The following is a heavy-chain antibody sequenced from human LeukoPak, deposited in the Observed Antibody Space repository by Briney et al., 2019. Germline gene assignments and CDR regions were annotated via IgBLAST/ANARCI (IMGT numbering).Heavy chain of an antibody. CDR1: GFTFSSYA. Sequence: GGSLRLSCAASGFTFSSYAMSWVRQAPGKGLEWVSAISGSGGSTYYADSVKGRFTISRDNSKNTQYLQMNSLRAEDTAVYYCAKDKEGSFYYDSSGYDYWGQGTLVTVSS. V-gene: IGHV3-23*01. J-gene: IGHJ4*02. D-gene: IGHD3-22*01. CDR3: AKDKEGSFYYDSSGYDY. CDR2: ISGSGGST.